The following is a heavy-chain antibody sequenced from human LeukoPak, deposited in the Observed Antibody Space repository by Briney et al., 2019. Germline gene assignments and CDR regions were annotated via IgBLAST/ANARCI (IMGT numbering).Heavy chain of an antibody. J-gene: IGHJ5*02. CDR3: AREKKDDFWRGPSDP. Sequence: SVKVSCKASGGTFSSYAISWVRQAPGQGLEWMGGIIPIFGTANYAQKFQGRVTITTDESTSTAYTELSSLRSEDTAVYYCAREKKDDFWRGPSDPWGQGTLVTVSS. CDR2: IIPIFGTA. V-gene: IGHV1-69*05. D-gene: IGHD3-3*01. CDR1: GGTFSSYA.